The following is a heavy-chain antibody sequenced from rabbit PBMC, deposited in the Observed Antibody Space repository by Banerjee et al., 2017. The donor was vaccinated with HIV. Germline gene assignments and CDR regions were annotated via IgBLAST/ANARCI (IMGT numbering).Heavy chain of an antibody. CDR2: IYAGYGTGT. D-gene: IGHD4-1*01. Sequence: QEQLVESGGGLVKPGASLTLTCTASGFSFSSTYNIYWVRQAPGKGLEWIGTIYAGYGTGTYYASWAKGRFTISKTSSTTVTLQMTSLTAADTATYFCARDLAGVTGWNFGLWGPGTLVTVS. J-gene: IGHJ4*01. V-gene: IGHV1S45*01. CDR1: GFSFSSTYN. CDR3: ARDLAGVTGWNFGL.